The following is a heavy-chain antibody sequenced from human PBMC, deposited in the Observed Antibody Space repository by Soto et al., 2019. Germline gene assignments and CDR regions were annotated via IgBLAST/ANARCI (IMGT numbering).Heavy chain of an antibody. CDR1: GGSISSYY. CDR2: IYTSGST. J-gene: IGHJ4*02. V-gene: IGHV4-4*07. Sequence: PSETLSLTCTVSGGSISSYYLSWIRQPAGKGLEWIGRIYTSGSTNYNPSLKRRGTMSVDTSKNQFSLKLSSVTAADTAVYYCGRVREDTAIAPLYFDYWGQGTLVTVSS. D-gene: IGHD5-18*01. CDR3: GRVREDTAIAPLYFDY.